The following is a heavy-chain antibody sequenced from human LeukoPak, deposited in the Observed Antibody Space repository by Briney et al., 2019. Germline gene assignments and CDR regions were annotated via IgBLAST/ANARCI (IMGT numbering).Heavy chain of an antibody. CDR3: VRSGRGTYFYFDW. Sequence: ASVKVSCKASGYTFTSYYMHWVRQAPGQGLEWMGIINPSGGSTSYAQKFQGRVSMTQDTSANIVYMELKSLTSDDTAVYYCVRSGRGTYFYFDWWGQGTRVTVSS. V-gene: IGHV1-46*01. CDR1: GYTFTSYY. CDR2: INPSGGST. D-gene: IGHD5-12*01. J-gene: IGHJ4*02.